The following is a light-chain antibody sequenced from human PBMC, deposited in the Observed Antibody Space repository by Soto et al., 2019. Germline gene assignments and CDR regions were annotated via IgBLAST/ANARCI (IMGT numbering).Light chain of an antibody. CDR1: SSDVGGYND. Sequence: QSALTQPPSASGSPGHSVTSSCTGSSSDVGGYNDVSWYQQHPGKAPRLMIYAVSKRPSGVPDRVSGSKSGNTAALTVSGLEAEDEADYYCSSYGGDNKWGVFGRATKLTVL. CDR3: SSYGGDNKWGV. V-gene: IGLV2-8*01. J-gene: IGLJ3*02. CDR2: AVS.